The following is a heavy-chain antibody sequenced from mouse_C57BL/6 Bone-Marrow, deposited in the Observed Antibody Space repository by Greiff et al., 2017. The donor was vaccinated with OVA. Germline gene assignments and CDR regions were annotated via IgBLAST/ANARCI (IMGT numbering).Heavy chain of an antibody. CDR1: GFTFSSYG. V-gene: IGHV5-6*02. J-gene: IGHJ2*01. CDR2: ISSGGSYT. CDR3: ARRGGYYFDY. Sequence: EVKLVASGGDLVKPGGSLKLSCAASGFTFSSYGMSWVRQTPDKRLEWVATISSGGSYTYYPDSVKGRFTISRDNAKNTLYLQMSSLKSEDTAMYYCARRGGYYFDYWGQGTTLTVSS.